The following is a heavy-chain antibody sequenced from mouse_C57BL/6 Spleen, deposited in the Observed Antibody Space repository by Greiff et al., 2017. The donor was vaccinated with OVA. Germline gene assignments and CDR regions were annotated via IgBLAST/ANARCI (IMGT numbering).Heavy chain of an antibody. Sequence: EVQLQESGPELVKPGASVKISCKASGYSFTGYYMNWVKQSPEKSLEWIGEINPSTGGTTYNQKFKAKATLTVDKSSSTAYIQLKSLTSEDSAVYYCANYYGSSNYWGQGTTLTVSS. J-gene: IGHJ2*01. V-gene: IGHV1-42*01. D-gene: IGHD1-1*01. CDR3: ANYYGSSNY. CDR2: INPSTGGT. CDR1: GYSFTGYY.